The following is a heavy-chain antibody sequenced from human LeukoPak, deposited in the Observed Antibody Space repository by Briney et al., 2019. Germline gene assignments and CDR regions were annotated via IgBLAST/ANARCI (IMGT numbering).Heavy chain of an antibody. D-gene: IGHD6-6*01. CDR1: GFTFSSYA. Sequence: GGSLRLSCAAPGFTFSSYAMHWVRQAPGKGLEWVAVISYDGSNKYYADSVKGRFTISRDNAKNSVYLQMNSLRAEDTAVYYCARDDPSMIAALHYWGQGTLVTVSS. J-gene: IGHJ4*02. V-gene: IGHV3-30-3*01. CDR3: ARDDPSMIAALHY. CDR2: ISYDGSNK.